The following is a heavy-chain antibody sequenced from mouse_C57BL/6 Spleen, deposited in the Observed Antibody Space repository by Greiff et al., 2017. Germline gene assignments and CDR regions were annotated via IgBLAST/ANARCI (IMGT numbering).Heavy chain of an antibody. CDR2: IRNKANGYTT. J-gene: IGHJ2*01. Sequence: EVQGVESGGGLVQPGGSLSLSCAASGFTFTDYYMSWVRQPPGKALEWLGFIRNKANGYTTEYSASVKGRFTISRDNSQSILYLQMNALRAEDSATYYCARSRWDGYFDYWGQGTTLTVSS. CDR1: GFTFTDYY. D-gene: IGHD4-1*01. V-gene: IGHV7-3*01. CDR3: ARSRWDGYFDY.